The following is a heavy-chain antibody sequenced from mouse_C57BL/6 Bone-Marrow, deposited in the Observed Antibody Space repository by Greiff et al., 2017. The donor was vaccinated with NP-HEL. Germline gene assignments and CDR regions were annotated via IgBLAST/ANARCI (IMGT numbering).Heavy chain of an antibody. J-gene: IGHJ1*03. CDR2: IFPGSGST. Sequence: QVQLKESGPELVKPGASVKISCKASGYTFTDYYINWVKQRPGQGLEWIGWIFPGSGSTYYNEKFKGKATLTVDKSSSTAYMLLSSLTSEDSAVYFCARRGDYGSSNWYFDVWGTGTTVTVSS. CDR1: GYTFTDYY. CDR3: ARRGDYGSSNWYFDV. D-gene: IGHD1-1*01. V-gene: IGHV1-75*01.